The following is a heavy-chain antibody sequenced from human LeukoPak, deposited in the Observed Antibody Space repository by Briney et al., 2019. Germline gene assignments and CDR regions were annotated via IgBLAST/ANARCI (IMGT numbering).Heavy chain of an antibody. Sequence: SQTLSLTCTASGGSTNNESYYWSWIRQPAGKGLEWIGRIHPTGNTMCNPSLESRVTIPIDTSKNQFSLKLSSVTAADTAVYYCASHYSRSGIDAFDIWGQGTVVTVSS. CDR3: ASHYSRSGIDAFDI. V-gene: IGHV4-61*02. CDR1: GGSTNNESYY. J-gene: IGHJ3*02. CDR2: IHPTGNT. D-gene: IGHD6-6*01.